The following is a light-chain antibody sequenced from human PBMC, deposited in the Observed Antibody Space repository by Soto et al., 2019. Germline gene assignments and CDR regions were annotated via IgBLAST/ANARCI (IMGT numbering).Light chain of an antibody. J-gene: IGKJ1*01. Sequence: EIVLTQSPGTLSLSPGERATLSCRASQSVSSNSLAWYQLKPGQAPRLLIYGSSSRATGIPDRFSGSGSGTDFTLTISRLEPKDFALYYCQQYGSSWTFGQGTKVDIK. V-gene: IGKV3-20*01. CDR3: QQYGSSWT. CDR2: GSS. CDR1: QSVSSNS.